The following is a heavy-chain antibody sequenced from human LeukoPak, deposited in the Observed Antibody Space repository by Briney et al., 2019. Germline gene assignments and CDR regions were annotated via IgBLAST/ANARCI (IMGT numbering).Heavy chain of an antibody. Sequence: SETLSLTCIVSGGSISSYYWSWIRQPAGKGLQWIGRINTSGSTSDNPSLESRVTMSVDTSKNQFSLRLTSVTAADTAVYYCARAPEYCSGDYCYSSVLDYWGQGALVTVSS. CDR1: GGSISSYY. CDR3: ARAPEYCSGDYCYSSVLDY. V-gene: IGHV4-4*07. CDR2: INTSGST. J-gene: IGHJ4*02. D-gene: IGHD2-15*01.